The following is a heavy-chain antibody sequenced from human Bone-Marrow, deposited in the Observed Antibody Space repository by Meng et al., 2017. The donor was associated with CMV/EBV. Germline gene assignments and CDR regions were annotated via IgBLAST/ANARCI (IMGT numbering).Heavy chain of an antibody. D-gene: IGHD5-18*01. CDR1: GFTVSNNY. J-gene: IGHJ6*02. CDR2: IYSGGEA. V-gene: IGHV3-53*01. CDR3: ASSVDTYGRYGMDV. Sequence: GESLKISCLASGFTVSNNYMTWVRLPPGKGLDWVSVIYSGGEAFYADSVRGRFFISRDKSKNTLYLEMTSLRAEDTAVYYCASSVDTYGRYGMDVWGQGPTVTVSS.